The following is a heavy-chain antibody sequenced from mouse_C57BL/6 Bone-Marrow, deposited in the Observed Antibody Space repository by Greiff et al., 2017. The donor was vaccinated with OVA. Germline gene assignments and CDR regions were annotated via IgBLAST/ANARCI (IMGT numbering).Heavy chain of an antibody. CDR3: ARWDYYGSSPYYFDY. CDR1: GYTFTSYG. V-gene: IGHV1-81*01. D-gene: IGHD1-1*01. CDR2: IYPRSGNT. J-gene: IGHJ2*01. Sequence: VQLVESGAELARPGASVKLSCKASGYTFTSYGISWVKQRTGQGLEWIGEIYPRSGNTYYNEKFKGKATLTADKSSSTAYMELRSLTSEDSAVYFCARWDYYGSSPYYFDYWGQGTTLTVSS.